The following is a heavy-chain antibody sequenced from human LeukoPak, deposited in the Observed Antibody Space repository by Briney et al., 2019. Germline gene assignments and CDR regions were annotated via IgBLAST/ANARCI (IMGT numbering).Heavy chain of an antibody. CDR2: IYYSGST. D-gene: IGHD3-9*01. CDR3: ASVNYDILTGYYFDY. Sequence: SETLSLTCTVSGCSISSYYWSWIRQPPGKGLEWIGYIYYSGSTNYNPSLKSRVTISVDTSKNQFSLKLSSVTAADTAVYYCASVNYDILTGYYFDYWGQGTLVTVSS. J-gene: IGHJ4*02. CDR1: GCSISSYY. V-gene: IGHV4-59*01.